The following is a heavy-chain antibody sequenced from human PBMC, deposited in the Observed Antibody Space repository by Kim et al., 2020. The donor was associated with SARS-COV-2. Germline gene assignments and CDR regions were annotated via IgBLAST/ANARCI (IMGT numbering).Heavy chain of an antibody. CDR3: VRGPPTMSGLGAFV. CDR1: GFSVSRYA. D-gene: IGHD3-3*01. CDR2: VSYDGRTF. J-gene: IGHJ6*02. Sequence: GGSLRLSCASSGFSVSRYAVHWVRQSPGKGLEGVALVSYDGRTFFYSDSVQGRFIVSRDNFNHTFYLQLNSLRPDDTAVYYCVRGPPTMSGLGAFVWG. V-gene: IGHV3-30*14.